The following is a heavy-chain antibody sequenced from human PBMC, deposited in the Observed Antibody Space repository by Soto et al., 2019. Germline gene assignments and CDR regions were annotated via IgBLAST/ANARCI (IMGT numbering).Heavy chain of an antibody. CDR1: GFSFSSHA. Sequence: EVQLLESGGGLAQPGGSLRLSCAASGFSFSSHAMSWVRQAPGKGLEWVAGLSGTGAASYYADSAKGRFTISKDSSKNTLYLQIDSLRAEDTALYFWAKGFTSFGVIITPLDSWGQGTRVIVSS. J-gene: IGHJ4*02. CDR3: AKGFTSFGVIITPLDS. V-gene: IGHV3-23*01. D-gene: IGHD3-3*01. CDR2: LSGTGAAS.